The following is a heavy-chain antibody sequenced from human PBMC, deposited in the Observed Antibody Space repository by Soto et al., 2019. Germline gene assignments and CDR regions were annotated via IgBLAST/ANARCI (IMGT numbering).Heavy chain of an antibody. Sequence: EVQLVESGGGLVKPGGSLRLSCAAAGFTFSSYSMNWVRQAPGKGLEWVSSISSSRSYIYYADSVKGRFTISRDNAKNSLYLQMNSLRAEDTAVYYCARVGYGDYALDYWGQGTLVTVSS. J-gene: IGHJ4*02. CDR3: ARVGYGDYALDY. CDR2: ISSSRSYI. V-gene: IGHV3-21*01. CDR1: GFTFSSYS. D-gene: IGHD4-17*01.